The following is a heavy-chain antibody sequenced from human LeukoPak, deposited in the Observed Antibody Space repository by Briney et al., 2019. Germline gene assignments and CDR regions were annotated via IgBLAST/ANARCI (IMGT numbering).Heavy chain of an antibody. J-gene: IGHJ4*02. CDR1: GFTFSDYY. D-gene: IGHD2-21*02. Sequence: GSLRLSCAASGFTFSDYYMSWIRQAPGKGLEWIGSIYHSGSTYYNPSLKSRVTISVDTSKNQFSLKLSSVTAADTAVYYCARRVTFDYWGQGTLVTVSS. CDR2: IYHSGST. CDR3: ARRVTFDY. V-gene: IGHV4-38-2*01.